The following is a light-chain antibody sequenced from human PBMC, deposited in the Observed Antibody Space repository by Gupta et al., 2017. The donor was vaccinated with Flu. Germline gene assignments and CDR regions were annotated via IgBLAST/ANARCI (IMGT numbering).Light chain of an antibody. J-gene: IGKJ1*01. Sequence: IVLTQSPGTLPLPPRERATLSYRASQSVNSHYLAWYQQKPGQAPKLLIYGASSRAPGIPDRFSGSGSGTDFSLTISRLEPEDFAVYYCQQNEGSPRTFGQGSKVEIK. V-gene: IGKV3-20*01. CDR3: QQNEGSPRT. CDR2: GAS. CDR1: QSVNSHY.